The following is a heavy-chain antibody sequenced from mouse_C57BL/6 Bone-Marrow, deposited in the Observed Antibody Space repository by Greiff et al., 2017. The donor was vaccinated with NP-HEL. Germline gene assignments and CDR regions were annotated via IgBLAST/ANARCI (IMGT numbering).Heavy chain of an antibody. CDR3: ARNSYYDYDGAWFAY. CDR2: IWTGGGT. V-gene: IGHV2-9-1*01. D-gene: IGHD2-4*01. CDR1: GFSLTSYA. Sequence: VMLVESGPGLVASSQSLSITCTVSGFSLTSYAISWVRQPPGKGLEWLGVIWTGGGTNYNSALKSRLSISKDNSKSQVFLKMNGLQTDDTARYYCARNSYYDYDGAWFAYWGQGTLVTVSA. J-gene: IGHJ3*01.